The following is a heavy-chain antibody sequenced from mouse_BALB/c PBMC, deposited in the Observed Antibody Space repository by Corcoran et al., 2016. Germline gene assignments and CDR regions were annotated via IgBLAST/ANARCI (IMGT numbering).Heavy chain of an antibody. D-gene: IGHD1-1*01. Sequence: EVQLQQSGPELVKPGASMKISCKASGYSFTGYTMNGVKQSHGKNLEWIGLINPYKGGTSYNQKFKGTATLTVDKSSSTAYMELLSLTSEDSAVYYCARRDYYGSSTDAMYYWGEGPSVTVSS. CDR2: INPYKGGT. CDR1: GYSFTGYT. V-gene: IGHV1-18*01. CDR3: ARRDYYGSSTDAMYY. J-gene: IGHJ4*01.